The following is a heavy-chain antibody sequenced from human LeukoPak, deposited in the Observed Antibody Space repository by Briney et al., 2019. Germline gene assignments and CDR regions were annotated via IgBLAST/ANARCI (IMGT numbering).Heavy chain of an antibody. CDR3: ARILYGDSYYFDY. D-gene: IGHD4-17*01. J-gene: IGHJ4*02. CDR1: GFTFSIFI. CDR2: ISSSSSYI. V-gene: IGHV3-21*01. Sequence: GGSLRLSCAAAGFTFSIFIINWVRQPEGNGLEWVSSISSSSSYIYYADSVKGRFTISRDNAKNSLYLQMNSLRAEDTAVYYCARILYGDSYYFDYWGQGTLVTVSS.